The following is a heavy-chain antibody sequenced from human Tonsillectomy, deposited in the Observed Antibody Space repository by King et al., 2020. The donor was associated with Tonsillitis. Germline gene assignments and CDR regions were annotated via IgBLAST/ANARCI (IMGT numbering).Heavy chain of an antibody. Sequence: QLQESGPGLVKPSETLSLTCTVSGDSMRNSYWTWIRQPPGKGLEWVGYIYYSGSTEYSSSLKSRVSISIDTSKNQFSLILTSVTAADSAVYYCARVSGGDSGENGMDLWGQGTTVTVSS. D-gene: IGHD3-10*01. CDR1: GDSMRNSY. CDR2: IYYSGST. V-gene: IGHV4-59*01. J-gene: IGHJ6*02. CDR3: ARVSGGDSGENGMDL.